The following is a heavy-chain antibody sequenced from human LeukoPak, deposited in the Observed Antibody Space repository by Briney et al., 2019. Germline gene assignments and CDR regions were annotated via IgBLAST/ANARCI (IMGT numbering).Heavy chain of an antibody. Sequence: SAILSLTCTVSGGSISSSSYYWGWIRQPPGKGLEWIGTMYYSGSTYSNPSLKSRVTISVDTSKNPFSLKLSSVTAADTAVYYCARHRASIAAAGKGNWFDPWGQGTLVTVST. CDR3: ARHRASIAAAGKGNWFDP. V-gene: IGHV4-39*01. J-gene: IGHJ5*02. D-gene: IGHD6-13*01. CDR1: GGSISSSSYY. CDR2: MYYSGST.